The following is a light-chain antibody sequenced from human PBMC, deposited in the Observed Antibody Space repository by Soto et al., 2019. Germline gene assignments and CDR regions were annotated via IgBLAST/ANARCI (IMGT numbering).Light chain of an antibody. CDR3: QHSYNVPRT. V-gene: IGKV3-20*01. J-gene: IGKJ1*01. CDR2: GAS. CDR1: QSVSSSY. Sequence: DIVLTQSPGTLSLYPGERATLSCRASQSVSSSYLAWYQQKPGQAPRLLIYGASSRATGIPYRFSGSGSGTDFTLTITSLHPEDFATYYCQHSYNVPRTFGQGTRLDIK.